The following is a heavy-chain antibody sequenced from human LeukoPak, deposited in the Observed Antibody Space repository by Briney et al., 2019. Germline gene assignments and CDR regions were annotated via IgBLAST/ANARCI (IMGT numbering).Heavy chain of an antibody. Sequence: SETLSLTCTVSGYSISSGYYWGWIRQPPGKGLEWIGSIYHSGRTFYNPSLKSRVTISVDTSKNQFSLKLSSVTAADTAVYYCARDHLGYCSGGSCWPDAFDIWGQGTMVTVSS. CDR2: IYHSGRT. J-gene: IGHJ3*02. CDR1: GYSISSGYY. V-gene: IGHV4-38-2*02. D-gene: IGHD2-15*01. CDR3: ARDHLGYCSGGSCWPDAFDI.